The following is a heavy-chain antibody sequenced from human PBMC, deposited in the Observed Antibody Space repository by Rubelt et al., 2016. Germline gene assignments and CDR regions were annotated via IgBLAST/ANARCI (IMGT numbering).Heavy chain of an antibody. CDR2: ISGTSSST. D-gene: IGHD5-18*01. J-gene: IGHJ4*02. Sequence: QVQLVESGGGLVKPGGSLRLSCAASGFTFSDYHMSWIRQAPGKGLEWVSYISGTSSSTNYADSVRGRITISRDNAKNSLYLQMKRQRSEDTAGYYCAKTRAYSYGPYDYWGQGTLVTVSS. CDR1: GFTFSDYH. V-gene: IGHV3-11*05. CDR3: AKTRAYSYGPYDY.